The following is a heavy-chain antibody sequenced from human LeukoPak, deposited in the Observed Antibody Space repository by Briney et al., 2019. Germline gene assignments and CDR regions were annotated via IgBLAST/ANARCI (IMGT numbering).Heavy chain of an antibody. D-gene: IGHD6-19*01. V-gene: IGHV4-59*10. CDR1: GGSFSGYY. CDR3: ARVGGGAVAGRGDFDY. Sequence: SETLSLTCAVYGGSFSGYYWSWIRQPAGKGLEWIGRIYTSGSTNYNPSLKSRVTMSVDTSKNQFSLKLSSVTAADTAVYYCARVGGGAVAGRGDFDYWGQGTLVTVSS. CDR2: IYTSGST. J-gene: IGHJ4*02.